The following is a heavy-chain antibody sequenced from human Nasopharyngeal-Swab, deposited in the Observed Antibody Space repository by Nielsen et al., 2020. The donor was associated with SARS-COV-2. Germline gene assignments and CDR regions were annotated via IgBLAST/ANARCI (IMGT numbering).Heavy chain of an antibody. D-gene: IGHD1-1*01. J-gene: IGHJ4*02. CDR3: AARGETGTTIEYFDY. CDR2: IVVGSGNT. V-gene: IGHV1-58*01. Sequence: SVKVSCKASGFTFTSSTVQWVRQARGQRLEWIGWIVVGSGNTNYAQKFHERVTITRDMSTSTAYMELSSLRSEDTAVYYCAARGETGTTIEYFDYWGQGTLVTVSS. CDR1: GFTFTSST.